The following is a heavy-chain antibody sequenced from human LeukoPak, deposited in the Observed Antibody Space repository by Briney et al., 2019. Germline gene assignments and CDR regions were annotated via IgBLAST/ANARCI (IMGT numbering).Heavy chain of an antibody. CDR2: VNLQGST. J-gene: IGHJ4*02. V-gene: IGHV4-4*02. Sequence: KPSGTLSLSCGVSGGSITSTNYWTWVRQPPGKGLEWIGEVNLQGSTNYNPSLMGRDAISVDMSENHISLQLTSVTAADTAVYYCAREGGPYRPLDYSGQGTLVTVSS. CDR3: AREGGPYRPLDY. CDR1: GGSITSTNY.